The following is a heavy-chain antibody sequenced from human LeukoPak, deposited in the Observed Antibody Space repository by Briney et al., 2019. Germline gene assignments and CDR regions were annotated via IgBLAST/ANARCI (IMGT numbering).Heavy chain of an antibody. CDR3: AKGGGGGYYMDV. Sequence: GGSLRLSCAASGFTFSSSDMHWVRQAPGKGLEWVAFIRYDGNNKYYADSVKGRLTTTRDNSKNTLYLQMNSLRAEDTAVYYCAKGGGGGYYMDVWGKGTTVTISS. J-gene: IGHJ6*03. D-gene: IGHD2-21*01. CDR2: IRYDGNNK. V-gene: IGHV3-30*02. CDR1: GFTFSSSD.